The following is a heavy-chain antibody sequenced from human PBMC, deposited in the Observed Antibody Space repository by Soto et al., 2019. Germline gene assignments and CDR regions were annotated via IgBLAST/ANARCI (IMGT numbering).Heavy chain of an antibody. CDR1: GYTFTSYY. J-gene: IGHJ6*02. D-gene: IGHD3-16*01. Sequence: GSVKVSCKASGYTFTSYYMHWMRQAPGQGLEWMGIINPSGGRTSDAQKFQGRVTMTRDTSTSTAYLQWSSLKASDTAMYDCARSGPPPARGLYYYYYYGMDVWGQGKAVTVSS. CDR2: INPSGGRT. CDR3: ARSGPPPARGLYYYYYYGMDV. V-gene: IGHV1-46*01.